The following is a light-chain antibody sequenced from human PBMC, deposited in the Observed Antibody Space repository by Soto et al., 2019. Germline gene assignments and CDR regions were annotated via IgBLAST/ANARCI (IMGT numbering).Light chain of an antibody. CDR2: DAS. CDR1: QSVNIY. Sequence: EIVLTQSPGTLSLSPGERATLSRRASQSVNIYLAWYQQKPGQAPRLLIYDASKRATGIPARFNGSGSGTDFTLTISSLEPEDFGVYFCHQRNKFGQGTRLEIK. V-gene: IGKV3-11*01. CDR3: HQRNK. J-gene: IGKJ5*01.